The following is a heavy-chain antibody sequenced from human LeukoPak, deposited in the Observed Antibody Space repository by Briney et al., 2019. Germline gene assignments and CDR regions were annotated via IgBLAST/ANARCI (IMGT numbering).Heavy chain of an antibody. CDR1: GFTFSDYY. J-gene: IGHJ4*02. CDR3: AREIIQLPGYFDY. CDR2: ISSSSTI. V-gene: IGHV3-69-1*01. Sequence: GGSLRLSSAASGFTFSDYYMNWVRQAPGKGLEWVSSISSSSTIYYADSVKGRFTISRDNAKNSLYLQMNSLRAEDTAVYYCAREIIQLPGYFDYWGQGTLVTVSS. D-gene: IGHD5-18*01.